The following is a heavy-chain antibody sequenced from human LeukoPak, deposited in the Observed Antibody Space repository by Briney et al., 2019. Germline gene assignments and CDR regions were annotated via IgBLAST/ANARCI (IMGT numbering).Heavy chain of an antibody. CDR2: IYYSVST. D-gene: IGHD6-13*01. CDR3: ARALYRLGSSWYIDY. J-gene: IGHJ4*02. CDR1: VGSISSYY. V-gene: IGHV4-59*01. Sequence: SETLSLTCTLSVGSISSYYWSCIRHPPGKGLECIGYIYYSVSTNYNPSLKSRVTISVDTSKNQFSLKLSSVTAADTAVYYCARALYRLGSSWYIDYWGQGTLVTVSS.